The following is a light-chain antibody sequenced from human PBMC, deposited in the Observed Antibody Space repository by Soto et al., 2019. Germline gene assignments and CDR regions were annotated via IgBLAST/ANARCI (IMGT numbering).Light chain of an antibody. CDR2: KAS. CDR3: QQYNSYST. V-gene: IGKV1-5*03. Sequence: DIQMTQSPSTLSASVGDRVTITCRASQSISSWLAWYQQXPGKAPKILIYKASSLESGAPSRFSGSGSGTEFTLTISSLQPDDLATYYCQQYNSYSTFGQGTKVDIK. J-gene: IGKJ1*01. CDR1: QSISSW.